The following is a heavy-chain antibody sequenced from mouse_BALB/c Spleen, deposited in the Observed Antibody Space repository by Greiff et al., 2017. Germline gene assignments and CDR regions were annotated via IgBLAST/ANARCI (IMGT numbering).Heavy chain of an antibody. J-gene: IGHJ2*01. CDR3: ARSDRYFDY. CDR1: GFTFSSFG. CDR2: ISSGSSTI. V-gene: IGHV5-17*02. Sequence: EVQLVESGGGLVQPEGSRKLSCAASGFTFSSFGMHWVRQAPEKGLEWVAYISSGSSTIYYADTVKGRFTISRDNPKNTLFLQMTSLRSEDTAMYYCARSDRYFDYWGQGTTLTVSS.